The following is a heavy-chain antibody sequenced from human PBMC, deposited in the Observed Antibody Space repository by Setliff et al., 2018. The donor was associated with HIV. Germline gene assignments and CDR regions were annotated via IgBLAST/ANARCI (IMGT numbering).Heavy chain of an antibody. Sequence: SETLSLTCTVSGGSVTDISYYWAWIRQPPGKGLQWVGTIFYSGSTYCNPSLKSRVTISVDTSKNQFSLRLNSVTAADTAVYYCVRDAGDSYLKGFWYFDLWGKGTTVTVSS. CDR2: IFYSGST. CDR1: GGSVTDISYY. CDR3: VRDAGDSYLKGFWYFDL. V-gene: IGHV4-39*07. D-gene: IGHD1-26*01. J-gene: IGHJ6*04.